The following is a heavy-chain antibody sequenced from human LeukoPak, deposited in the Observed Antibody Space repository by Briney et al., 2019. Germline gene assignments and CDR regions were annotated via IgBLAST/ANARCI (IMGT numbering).Heavy chain of an antibody. D-gene: IGHD3-10*01. CDR2: IYPYTGAT. V-gene: IGHV1-2*02. J-gene: IGHJ4*02. Sequence: GASVKVSCKASGYTFSGTGWYLYWLRQAPGQGLECMGWIYPYTGATHYAQKFQGRVAMTRDTSISTAYMELSRLRPDDTGVYYCARDGPAQMVDFDYWGQGTLVTVSS. CDR3: ARDGPAQMVDFDY. CDR1: GYTFSGTGWY.